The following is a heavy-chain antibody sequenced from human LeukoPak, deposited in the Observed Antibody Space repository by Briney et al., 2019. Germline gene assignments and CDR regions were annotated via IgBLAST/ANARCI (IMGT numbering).Heavy chain of an antibody. D-gene: IGHD6-13*01. J-gene: IGHJ2*01. V-gene: IGHV3-21*01. CDR3: ARVASKMAAAGRNWYFDL. CDR1: GFTFSSYS. CDR2: ISSSSSYI. Sequence: GGSLRLSCAASGFTFSSYSMNWVSQAPGKGLEWVSSISSSSSYIYYADSVKGRFTISRDNAKNSLYLQMNSLRAEDTAVYYCARVASKMAAAGRNWYFDLWGRGTLVTVSS.